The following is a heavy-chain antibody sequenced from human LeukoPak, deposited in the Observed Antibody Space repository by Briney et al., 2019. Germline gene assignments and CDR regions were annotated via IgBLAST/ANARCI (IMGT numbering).Heavy chain of an antibody. D-gene: IGHD6-6*01. V-gene: IGHV3-30*02. CDR3: AKDVASSSSRKRYYYMDV. CDR1: GFTFSSYG. Sequence: GGSLRLSCAASGFTFSSYGMHWVRQAPGKGLEWVAVIWYGGSNKYYADSVKGRFTISRDNSKNTLYLQMNSLRAEDTAVYYCAKDVASSSSRKRYYYMDVWGKGTTVTVSS. J-gene: IGHJ6*03. CDR2: IWYGGSNK.